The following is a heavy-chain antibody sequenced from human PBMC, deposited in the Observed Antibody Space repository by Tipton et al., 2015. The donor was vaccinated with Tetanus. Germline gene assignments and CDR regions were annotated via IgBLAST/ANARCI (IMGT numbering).Heavy chain of an antibody. CDR2: IYYSGST. CDR1: GGSISSDGAY. J-gene: IGHJ5*02. Sequence: TLSLTCTVSGGSISSDGAYWSWIRHRPGKGLEWIGYIYYSGSTFYNPSFKSRVTISVDTSNNQFSLRLSSVTAADSGVYYCARDQGGGRVARLNWFGPWGQGALVTVSS. CDR3: ARDQGGGRVARLNWFGP. D-gene: IGHD3-16*01. V-gene: IGHV4-31*03.